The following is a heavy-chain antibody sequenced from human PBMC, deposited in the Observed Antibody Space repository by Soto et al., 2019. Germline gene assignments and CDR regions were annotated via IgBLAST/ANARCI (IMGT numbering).Heavy chain of an antibody. CDR3: ATVGLFSS. J-gene: IGHJ5*02. CDR1: GEYFSANY. D-gene: IGHD3-3*01. Sequence: QVQLQQWGAGLLKPSETLSLTCDISGEYFSANYWSWIRQTPGKGLEWLGEINHAGTTDYNPSVEDRIIISADASKNQFSLKLTFVTAMDTAVYYCATVGLFSSWGQGTLVTVSS. CDR2: INHAGTT. V-gene: IGHV4-34*01.